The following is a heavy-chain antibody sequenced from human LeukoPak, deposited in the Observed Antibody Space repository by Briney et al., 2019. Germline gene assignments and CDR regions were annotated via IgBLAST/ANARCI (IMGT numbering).Heavy chain of an antibody. CDR1: GYTFTSYG. CDR2: ISAYNGNT. Sequence: ASVKVSCKASGYTFTSYGISWVRQAPGEGLEWMGWISAYNGNTNYAQKLQGRVTMTTDTSTSTAYMELRSLRSDDTAVYYCARQRYDILTGYSAGAFDIWGQGTMVTVSS. D-gene: IGHD3-9*01. J-gene: IGHJ3*02. V-gene: IGHV1-18*01. CDR3: ARQRYDILTGYSAGAFDI.